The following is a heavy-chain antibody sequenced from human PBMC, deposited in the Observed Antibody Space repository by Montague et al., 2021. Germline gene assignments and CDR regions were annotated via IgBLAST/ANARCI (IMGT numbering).Heavy chain of an antibody. V-gene: IGHV4-39*07. CDR1: GASITSNIYY. Sequence: SETLSLTCTVSGASITSNIYYWGWTRQSPGKGLEWIGSIYYSGNSFYQPSLKSRITMAVDTSKNQFSLKLSSVTAADTAIYYGARVFSSWYVGWFGPWGQGTLVTVSS. D-gene: IGHD6-13*01. CDR3: ARVFSSWYVGWFGP. CDR2: IYYSGNS. J-gene: IGHJ5*02.